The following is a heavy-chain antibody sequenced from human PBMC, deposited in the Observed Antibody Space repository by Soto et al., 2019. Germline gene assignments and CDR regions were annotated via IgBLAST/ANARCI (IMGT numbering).Heavy chain of an antibody. V-gene: IGHV4-31*03. CDR3: ARDQEYSSSSYYYGMDV. CDR1: GGAIISGGYY. CDR2: IYYSGST. D-gene: IGHD6-13*01. J-gene: IGHJ6*02. Sequence: SETLSLTCTVSGGAIISGGYYLICMRQHPWKGLEWIGYIYYSGSTYYNPSLKSRVTISVDTSKNQFSLKLSSVTAADTAVYYCARDQEYSSSSYYYGMDVWGQGTTVTVSS.